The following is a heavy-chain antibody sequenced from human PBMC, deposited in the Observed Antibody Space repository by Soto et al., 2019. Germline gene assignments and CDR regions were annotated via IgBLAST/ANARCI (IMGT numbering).Heavy chain of an antibody. D-gene: IGHD3-3*01. V-gene: IGHV1-69*01. CDR1: GGTFSSYA. CDR3: ARSTTYYDFWSGPEYSGYYYGMGV. J-gene: IGHJ6*02. CDR2: FIPIFGTA. Sequence: SVKGSCKASGGTFSSYASSWGRHAAGQGLEWRGGFIPIFGTANYAQKFQGRVTITADESTSTAYMELSSLRSEDPAVYYCARSTTYYDFWSGPEYSGYYYGMGVWGQGTTVTVSS.